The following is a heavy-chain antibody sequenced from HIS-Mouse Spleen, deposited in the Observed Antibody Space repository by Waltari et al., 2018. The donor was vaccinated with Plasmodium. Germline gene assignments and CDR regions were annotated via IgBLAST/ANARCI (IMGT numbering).Heavy chain of an antibody. J-gene: IGHJ2*01. CDR2: IFYSGST. CDR3: ARVTSSGVYWYFDL. V-gene: IGHV4-59*12. D-gene: IGHD3-3*01. CDR1: GGSISSYY. Sequence: QVQLQESGPGLVKPSETLSLTCTVSGGSISSYYWSWIRQPPGKGLDWIAYIFYSGSTNYPPSLRSRVTISVDTSKNQFSLRLSSVTAAATAVYYCARVTSSGVYWYFDLWGRGTLVTVSS.